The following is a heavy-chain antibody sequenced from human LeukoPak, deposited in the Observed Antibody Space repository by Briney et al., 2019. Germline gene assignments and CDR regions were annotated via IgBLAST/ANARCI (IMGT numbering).Heavy chain of an antibody. Sequence: SVKVSCKASGGTFSSYAISWVRQAPGQGLEWMGWINTNTGNPTYAQGFTGRFVFSLDTSVSTAHLQISSLKAEDTAVYYCARDRASVRGVIISDAFDIWGQGTMVTVSS. V-gene: IGHV7-4-1*02. D-gene: IGHD3-10*01. J-gene: IGHJ3*02. CDR2: INTNTGNP. CDR3: ARDRASVRGVIISDAFDI. CDR1: GGTFSSYA.